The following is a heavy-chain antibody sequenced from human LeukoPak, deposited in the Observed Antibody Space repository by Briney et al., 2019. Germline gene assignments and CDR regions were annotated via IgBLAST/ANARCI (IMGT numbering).Heavy chain of an antibody. Sequence: GGSLRLSCAASGFTFSSYEMNWVRQAPGKGLEWVSYISSSGSTIYYADSVKGRFTISRDNAKNSLYLQMNSLRAEDTAVYYCARDGIGGYFDSTRAFDIWGQGTMVTVSS. CDR2: ISSSGSTI. CDR3: ARDGIGGYFDSTRAFDI. D-gene: IGHD3-9*01. V-gene: IGHV3-48*03. CDR1: GFTFSSYE. J-gene: IGHJ3*02.